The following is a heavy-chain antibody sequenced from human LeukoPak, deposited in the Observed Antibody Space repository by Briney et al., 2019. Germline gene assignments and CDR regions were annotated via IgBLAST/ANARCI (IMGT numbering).Heavy chain of an antibody. CDR1: GFTFTDYY. CDR3: ARESSGTYYLKQ. Sequence: PGGSLRLSCAASGFTFTDYYMSWIRQAPGNGLEWVSSISSRGDSTNYADSVKGRFTISRDNAKNSLYLQMNSLRAEDTAVYYCARESSGTYYLKQWGQGTLVTVYS. J-gene: IGHJ4*02. V-gene: IGHV3-11*05. CDR2: ISSRGDST. D-gene: IGHD1-26*01.